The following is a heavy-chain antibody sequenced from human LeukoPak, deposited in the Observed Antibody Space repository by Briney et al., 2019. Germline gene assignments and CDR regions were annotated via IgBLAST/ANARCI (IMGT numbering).Heavy chain of an antibody. V-gene: IGHV3-30*04. D-gene: IGHD2-15*01. J-gene: IGHJ5*02. Sequence: GGSLRLSCAASGFTFSSYAMHWVRQAPGKGLEWVAVISYDGSNKYYADSVKGRFTISRDNSKNTLYLQMNSLRAEDTAVYYCARELLFEREFDPWGQGTLVTVSS. CDR2: ISYDGSNK. CDR1: GFTFSSYA. CDR3: ARELLFEREFDP.